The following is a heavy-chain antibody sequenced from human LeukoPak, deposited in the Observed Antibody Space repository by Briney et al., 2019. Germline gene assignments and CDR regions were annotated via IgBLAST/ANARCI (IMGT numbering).Heavy chain of an antibody. J-gene: IGHJ6*03. Sequence: GGSLRLSCAASGFYFSGYSMNWVRQAPGKGLEWVSSINTGSTYMYDADSVKGRFTISRDNAKNSLDLQMYSLRPEDTAMYFCARVEATTGRKHHYYYMDVWGKGTTVTVSS. D-gene: IGHD1-1*01. CDR2: INTGSTYM. CDR1: GFYFSGYS. V-gene: IGHV3-21*01. CDR3: ARVEATTGRKHHYYYMDV.